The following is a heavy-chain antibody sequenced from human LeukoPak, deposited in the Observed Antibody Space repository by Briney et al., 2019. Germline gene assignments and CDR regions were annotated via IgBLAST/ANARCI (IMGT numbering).Heavy chain of an antibody. V-gene: IGHV3-13*01. CDR2: IGIRGDT. CDR1: GFTFFDYA. Sequence: GGSLRFSCAAPGFTFFDYAMTWVGQVIGKGLEWASAIGIRGDTHYSGSVKGRFTISRENAESSLYLQMNSLRAEDTAVYYCARGGIQVSGIDEFDYWGQGTLVTVSS. D-gene: IGHD6-19*01. CDR3: ARGGIQVSGIDEFDY. J-gene: IGHJ4*02.